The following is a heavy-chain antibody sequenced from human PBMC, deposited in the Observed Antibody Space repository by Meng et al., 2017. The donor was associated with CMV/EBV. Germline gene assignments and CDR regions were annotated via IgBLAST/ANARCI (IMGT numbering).Heavy chain of an antibody. D-gene: IGHD2-2*01. CDR2: IKQDGSEK. V-gene: IGHV3-7*01. CDR3: ARDMVVPATASYYFDY. J-gene: IGHJ4*02. CDR1: GFTFSSYA. Sequence: GESLKISCAASGFTFSSYAMHWVRQAPGKGLEWVANIKQDGSEKYYVDSVKGRFTISRDNAKNSLYLQMNSLRAEDTAVYYCARDMVVPATASYYFDYWGQGTLVTVSS.